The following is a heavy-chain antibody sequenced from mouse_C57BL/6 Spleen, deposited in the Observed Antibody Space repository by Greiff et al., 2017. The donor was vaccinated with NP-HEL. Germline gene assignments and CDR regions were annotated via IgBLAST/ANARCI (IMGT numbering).Heavy chain of an antibody. J-gene: IGHJ3*01. Sequence: EVQLQQSGPVLVKPGASVKMSCKASGYTFTDYYMNWVKQSHGKSLEWIGVINPYNGGTSYNQKFKGKATLTVDKSSSTAYMELNSLTSEDSAVYYCARFYDYDVAWFAYWGQGTLVTVSA. CDR2: INPYNGGT. CDR1: GYTFTDYY. V-gene: IGHV1-19*01. D-gene: IGHD2-4*01. CDR3: ARFYDYDVAWFAY.